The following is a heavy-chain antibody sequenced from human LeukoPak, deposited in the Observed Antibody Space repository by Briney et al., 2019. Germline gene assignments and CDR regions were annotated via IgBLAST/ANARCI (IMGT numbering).Heavy chain of an antibody. CDR3: AKTYSGYSHFDY. Sequence: GGSLRLSCAASGFTFSSYGMSWVRQAPGKGLECVSVISGSGGSTYYADSVKGRFTISRDNSKNTLFLQMNSLRAEDTAVYYCAKTYSGYSHFDYWGQGTLVTVSS. V-gene: IGHV3-23*01. J-gene: IGHJ4*02. CDR1: GFTFSSYG. D-gene: IGHD5-12*01. CDR2: ISGSGGST.